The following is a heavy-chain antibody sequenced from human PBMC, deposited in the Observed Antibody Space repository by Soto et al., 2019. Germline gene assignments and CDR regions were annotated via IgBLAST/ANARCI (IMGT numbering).Heavy chain of an antibody. V-gene: IGHV1-69*13. J-gene: IGHJ4*02. CDR1: GGLFSSYA. D-gene: IGHD3-22*01. CDR2: IVPVFNTA. Sequence: SVKVSCKASGGLFSSYAISWVRQAPGQGLEWMGGIVPVFNTAYYAQKFQGRVTITADESTNTAYMELSRMRSEDTAIYYCARGGRGYVWFNDFWGQGSMVTVSS. CDR3: ARGGRGYVWFNDF.